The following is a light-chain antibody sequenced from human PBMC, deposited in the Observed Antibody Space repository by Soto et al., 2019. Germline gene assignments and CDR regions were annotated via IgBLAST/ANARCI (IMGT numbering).Light chain of an antibody. Sequence: QSALAQPASVSGSPGQSITISCTGTSSDVGAYNYVSWYHQHHPGKAPELIIYDVTDRPSGVSTRFSGSKSGNTASLTISGLQAEDEGDYYCSSYTTIKTAIFGGGTKVTVL. CDR2: DVT. CDR1: SSDVGAYNY. J-gene: IGLJ2*01. V-gene: IGLV2-14*01. CDR3: SSYTTIKTAI.